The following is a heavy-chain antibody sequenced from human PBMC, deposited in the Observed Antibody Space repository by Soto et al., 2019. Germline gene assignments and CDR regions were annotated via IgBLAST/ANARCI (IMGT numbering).Heavy chain of an antibody. CDR1: GGSISSGGYY. CDR2: IYYSGST. Sequence: PSETLSLTCTVSGGSISSGGYYWSWIRQHPGKGLEWIGYIYYSGSTYYNPSLKSRVTISVDTSKNQFSLKLRSVTAADTAVYYCARTSAAGKYYYGMDVWGQGTTVTVSS. D-gene: IGHD6-13*01. CDR3: ARTSAAGKYYYGMDV. V-gene: IGHV4-31*03. J-gene: IGHJ6*02.